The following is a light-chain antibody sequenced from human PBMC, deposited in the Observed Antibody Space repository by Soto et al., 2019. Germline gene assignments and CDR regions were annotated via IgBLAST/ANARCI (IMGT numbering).Light chain of an antibody. Sequence: QSVLTQSPSASASLGPSVKLTCTLSSRHSSYAIAWHQQQPEKGPRYLMKLNSDGRHTKGDGIPDRFSGSSSGTERYLTISSLQSEDEADYYCQTWGTGILVFGGGTKVTVL. CDR1: SRHSSYA. V-gene: IGLV4-69*01. CDR2: LNSDGRH. J-gene: IGLJ2*01. CDR3: QTWGTGILV.